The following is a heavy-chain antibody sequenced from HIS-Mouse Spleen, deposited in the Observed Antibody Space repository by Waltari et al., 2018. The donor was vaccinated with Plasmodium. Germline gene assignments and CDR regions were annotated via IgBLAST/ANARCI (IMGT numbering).Heavy chain of an antibody. J-gene: IGHJ4*02. CDR3: ARERITGTSYCDY. V-gene: IGHV4-39*07. D-gene: IGHD1-7*01. CDR2: IYYSGST. CDR1: GGPISSSRYY. Sequence: QLQLQESGPGLVKPSETLSLPCTVSGGPISSSRYYWGWIRQPQGQGLEWIGRIYYSGSTYSNPSLKCRVTISVDTSKNHLSLRLSSGTAADTAVYYCARERITGTSYCDYWGQGTLVTVSS.